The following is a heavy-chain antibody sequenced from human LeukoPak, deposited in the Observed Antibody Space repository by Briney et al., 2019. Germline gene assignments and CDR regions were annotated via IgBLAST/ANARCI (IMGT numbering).Heavy chain of an antibody. D-gene: IGHD2-2*01. Sequence: PGGSLRLSCAASGFTFSDYHTSWIRPAPGKGLGWVSYISSSGSTLYYADSVKGRFTISRDNSKNTLYLQMNSLRAEDTAVYYCAKDRIYQLLSRGGDESPIRRHAFDIWGQGTMVTVSS. V-gene: IGHV3-11*01. CDR3: AKDRIYQLLSRGGDESPIRRHAFDI. J-gene: IGHJ3*02. CDR1: GFTFSDYH. CDR2: ISSSGSTL.